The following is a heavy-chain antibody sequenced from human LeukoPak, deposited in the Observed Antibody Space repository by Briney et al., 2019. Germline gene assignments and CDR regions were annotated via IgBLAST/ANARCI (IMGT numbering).Heavy chain of an antibody. Sequence: PSETLSLTCAVYGGSFSGYYWSWIRQPPGKGLEWTGEINHSGSTNYNPSLKSRVTISVDTSKNQFSLKLSSVTAADTAVYYCARGRGYDFWSGFFGYWGQGTLVTVSS. V-gene: IGHV4-34*01. CDR3: ARGRGYDFWSGFFGY. CDR1: GGSFSGYY. CDR2: INHSGST. D-gene: IGHD3-3*01. J-gene: IGHJ4*02.